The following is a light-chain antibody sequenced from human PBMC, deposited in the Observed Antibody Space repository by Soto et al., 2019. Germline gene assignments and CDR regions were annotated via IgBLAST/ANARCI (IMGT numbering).Light chain of an antibody. V-gene: IGKV3-15*01. CDR2: AAS. CDR3: HQYNNWPHT. CDR1: QSVSTN. J-gene: IGKJ2*01. Sequence: EVVMMQSPATLSVSPGERATLSCRASQSVSTNLAWYQQKPGQTPRLLISAASTRATGIPARISGSGSGTEFTLTISSLQSEDFAVYYCHQYNNWPHTFGQGTKLEIK.